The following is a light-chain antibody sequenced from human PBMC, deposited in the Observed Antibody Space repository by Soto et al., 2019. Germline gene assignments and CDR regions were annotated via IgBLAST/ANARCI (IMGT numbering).Light chain of an antibody. CDR2: WAS. CDR3: QQYYSTPLT. V-gene: IGKV4-1*01. CDR1: QSVLYSSNDKNY. Sequence: DIVMPQSPDSLAVSLGERATINCKSRQSVLYSSNDKNYLAWYQQKPGQPPKLVIYWASTRESGVPDRFSGSGSGTDFTLTISSLQAEDVAVYYCQQYYSTPLTFGGGTKVDIK. J-gene: IGKJ4*01.